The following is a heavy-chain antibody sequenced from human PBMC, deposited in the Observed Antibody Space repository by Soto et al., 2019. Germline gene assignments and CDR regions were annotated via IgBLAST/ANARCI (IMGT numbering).Heavy chain of an antibody. CDR1: GGTFSSDS. V-gene: IGHV1-69*12. J-gene: IGHJ4*02. D-gene: IGHD2-15*01. Sequence: QVQLVQSGAEVKKPGSSVKVSCKASGGTFSSDSFSWVRQAPGQGLEWMGGIIPMFDTPIYAKKFQDRDTITADESTSTAYMQLSSLRSGDTAVYYCARSGGLDRDFNYWGQGSLVTVSS. CDR2: IIPMFDTP. CDR3: ARSGGLDRDFNY.